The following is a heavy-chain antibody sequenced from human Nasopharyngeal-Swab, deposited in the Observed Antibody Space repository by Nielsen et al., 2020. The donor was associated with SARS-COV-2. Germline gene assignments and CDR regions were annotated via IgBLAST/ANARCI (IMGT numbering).Heavy chain of an antibody. CDR1: GLTFSNYG. D-gene: IGHD4-17*01. CDR3: ARDAPAHYGAFY. V-gene: IGHV3-23*01. J-gene: IGHJ4*02. CDR2: IDESGRRT. Sequence: GESLKISCAASGLTFSNYGMSWVRQAPGKGLEWVSAIDESGRRTYYADSVKGRFTISRDNSRSTLYLQMDSLRGEDTAVYYCARDAPAHYGAFYWGRGTLVTVSS.